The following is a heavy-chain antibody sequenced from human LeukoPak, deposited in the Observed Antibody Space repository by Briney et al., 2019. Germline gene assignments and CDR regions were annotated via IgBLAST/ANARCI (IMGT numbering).Heavy chain of an antibody. J-gene: IGHJ4*02. CDR1: GFIVTNNY. CDR2: VYSGGST. V-gene: IGHV3-66*01. CDR3: ARDPPAVLIDTEG. D-gene: IGHD2-8*01. Sequence: GGSLRLSCTASGFIVTNNYINWVRQAPGKGLEWVSLVYSGGSTYYAASVKGRFTISRDNSKNMVYLQMNSLRAEDTAMYYCARDPPAVLIDTEGWGQGTLATVSS.